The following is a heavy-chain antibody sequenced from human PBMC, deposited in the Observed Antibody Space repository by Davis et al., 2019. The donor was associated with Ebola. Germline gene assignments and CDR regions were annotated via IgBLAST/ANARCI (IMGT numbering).Heavy chain of an antibody. Sequence: ASVKVSCKTSGYTFRNYDISWVRQAPGQGLEWMGWINVYNANTIYAQKFQGRVTMTTDTSTSTAYMEVGRLRSDDTAVYYCARSVTMVQGSGWFDPWGQGTLVTVSS. CDR1: GYTFRNYD. J-gene: IGHJ5*02. D-gene: IGHD3-10*01. V-gene: IGHV1-18*01. CDR3: ARSVTMVQGSGWFDP. CDR2: INVYNANT.